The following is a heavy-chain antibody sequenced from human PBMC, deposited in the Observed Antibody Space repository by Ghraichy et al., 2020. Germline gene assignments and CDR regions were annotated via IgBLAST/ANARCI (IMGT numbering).Heavy chain of an antibody. V-gene: IGHV3-23*01. CDR3: AKVQGFRHIVDVFDI. Sequence: GSLRLSCAASGFTFSTYAINWVRQPPGKGLEWVSAITGSDFRTFYADSVKGRFTISRDNYMNTVYLHMNSLRVDDTAVYYCAKVQGFRHIVDVFDIWGQGTMVTVSS. D-gene: IGHD5-12*01. CDR1: GFTFSTYA. CDR2: ITGSDFRT. J-gene: IGHJ3*02.